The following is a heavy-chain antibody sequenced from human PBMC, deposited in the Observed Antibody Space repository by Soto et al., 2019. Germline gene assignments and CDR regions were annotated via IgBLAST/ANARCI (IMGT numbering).Heavy chain of an antibody. CDR1: GYTFTSYG. D-gene: IGHD4-17*01. CDR2: ISAYNGNT. CDR3: ARSGYGDYYFDY. Sequence: QVQLVQSGAEVKKPGASVKVSCKASGYTFTSYGISWVRQAPGQGLEWMGWISAYNGNTNYAQKLQGRVTMTTDTTTSTAYLELKRLRSDDTAVYFWARSGYGDYYFDYWGQGTLVTVSS. J-gene: IGHJ4*02. V-gene: IGHV1-18*01.